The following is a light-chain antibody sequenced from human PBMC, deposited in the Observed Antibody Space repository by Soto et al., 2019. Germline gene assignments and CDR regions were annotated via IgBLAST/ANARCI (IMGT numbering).Light chain of an antibody. Sequence: DIQMTQSPSSLSASVGDRVTITCQASQDISNYLNWYQQKPGKAPKLLIYAASALQTGVSSRFSGSGYGTDFALTISNLQPEDFATYFCQQLYSYPLTFGGGTTVEF. V-gene: IGKV1-9*01. J-gene: IGKJ4*01. CDR3: QQLYSYPLT. CDR2: AAS. CDR1: QDISNY.